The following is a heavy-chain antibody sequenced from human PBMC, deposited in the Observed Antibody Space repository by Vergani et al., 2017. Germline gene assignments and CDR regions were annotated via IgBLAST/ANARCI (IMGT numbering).Heavy chain of an antibody. CDR3: VCHMAVLDN. CDR2: IWPDDSDT. V-gene: IGHV5-51*03. Sequence: EVPLVQSGAELRTPGESLKISCKTSGYFFDTNWIGWVRQTPGKGLEWMGLIWPDDSDTRYSPSFQGQVTISDDNSTTTTYLQGTSLKASDTAIYYCVCHMAVLDNWGQGALVTVSS. D-gene: IGHD6-19*01. J-gene: IGHJ4*02. CDR1: GYFFDTNW.